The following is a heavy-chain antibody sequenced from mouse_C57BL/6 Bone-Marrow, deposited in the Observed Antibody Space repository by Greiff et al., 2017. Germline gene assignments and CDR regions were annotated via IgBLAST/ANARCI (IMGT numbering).Heavy chain of an antibody. CDR3: ARVRAGTGFAY. CDR1: GFTFSSYA. D-gene: IGHD4-1*01. Sequence: EVKLVESGGGLVKPGGSLKLSCAASGFTFSSYAMSWVRQTPEKRLEWVATISDGGSYTYYPDNVKGRFTMSRDKSKNNLYLQMSQLKSEDTAMYYCARVRAGTGFAYWGQGTLVTVSA. J-gene: IGHJ3*01. CDR2: ISDGGSYT. V-gene: IGHV5-4*03.